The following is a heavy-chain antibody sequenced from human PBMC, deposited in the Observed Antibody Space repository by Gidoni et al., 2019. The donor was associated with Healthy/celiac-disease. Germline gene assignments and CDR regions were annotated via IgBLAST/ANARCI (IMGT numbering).Heavy chain of an antibody. CDR3: ARDNAPNYYDSSGYYHEYFQH. V-gene: IGHV3-7*03. CDR1: GSTCSRDW. Sequence: EVQLVASGGGLVQPGGSLRLPRAASGSTCSRDWMSWVREAPGKALEWLANIKQDGSEKDYVDSVKGRFTISRDNAKNSLYLQMNSLRAEDTAVYYCARDNAPNYYDSSGYYHEYFQHWGQGTLVTVSS. J-gene: IGHJ1*01. D-gene: IGHD3-22*01. CDR2: IKQDGSEK.